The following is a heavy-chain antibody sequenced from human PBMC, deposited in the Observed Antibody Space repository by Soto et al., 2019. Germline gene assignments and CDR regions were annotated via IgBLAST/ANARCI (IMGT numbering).Heavy chain of an antibody. CDR2: IGSKANYYAT. D-gene: IGHD2-15*01. J-gene: IGHJ6*02. CDR1: GISFSGSA. CDR3: TSPWADCSGGSCENYYGMDV. V-gene: IGHV3-73*01. Sequence: GGSLRLSCAASGISFSGSAMHWVRQASGKGLEWVGRIGSKANYYATAYAASVKGRFTISRDDSKNTAYLQMNSLKTEDTAVYYCTSPWADCSGGSCENYYGMDVGGQSTTVTVSS.